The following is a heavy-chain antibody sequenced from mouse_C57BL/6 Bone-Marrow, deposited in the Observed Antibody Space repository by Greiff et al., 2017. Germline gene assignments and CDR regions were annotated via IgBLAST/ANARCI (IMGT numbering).Heavy chain of an antibody. J-gene: IGHJ1*03. Sequence: VQLQQSGAELVKPGASVKLSCTASGFNIKDYYMHWVKQRTEQGLEWIGRIDPEDGENKYAPKFQGKATITADTSSNTAYLQLSSLTSEDTAVYYCAFSNQGYFDVWGTGTTVTVSS. CDR1: GFNIKDYY. V-gene: IGHV14-2*01. CDR3: AFSNQGYFDV. CDR2: IDPEDGEN. D-gene: IGHD2-5*01.